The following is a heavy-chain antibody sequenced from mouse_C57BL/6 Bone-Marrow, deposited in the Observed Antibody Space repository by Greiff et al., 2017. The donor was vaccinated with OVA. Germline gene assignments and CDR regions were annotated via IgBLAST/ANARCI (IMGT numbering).Heavy chain of an antibody. CDR3: ARCVDPSGGSYGAMDY. J-gene: IGHJ4*01. Sequence: VQLQQPGAELVKPGASVKISCKASGYAFSSYWMHWVKQRPGQGLEWIGQIYPGDGDTNYNGKFKGKATLTADKSSSTAYMQLSSLTSGDSAVYFYARCVDPSGGSYGAMDYWGQGTSVTVSS. CDR1: GYAFSSYW. D-gene: IGHD1-1*02. CDR2: IYPGDGDT. V-gene: IGHV1-80*01.